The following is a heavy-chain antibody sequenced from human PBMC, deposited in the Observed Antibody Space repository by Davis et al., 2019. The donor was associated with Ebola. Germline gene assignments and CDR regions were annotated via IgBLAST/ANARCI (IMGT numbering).Heavy chain of an antibody. D-gene: IGHD3-10*01. V-gene: IGHV4-34*01. CDR2: INHSGRT. J-gene: IGHJ3*02. CDR3: ARDTLHYYGSGSYFDAFDI. CDR1: GGSFSGYY. Sequence: MPSETLSLTCAVYGGSFSGYYWSWIRQPPGKGLEWIGEINHSGRTNYNPSLKSRVTISVDTSKNQFSLKLSSVTAADTAVYYCARDTLHYYGSGSYFDAFDIWGQGTMVTVSS.